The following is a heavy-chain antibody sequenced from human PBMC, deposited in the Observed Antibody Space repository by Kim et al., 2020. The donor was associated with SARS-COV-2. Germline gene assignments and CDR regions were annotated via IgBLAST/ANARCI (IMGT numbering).Heavy chain of an antibody. J-gene: IGHJ6*02. CDR3: ARGSEGITMIVVVKPYYYYGMDV. CDR2: INHSGST. V-gene: IGHV4-34*01. CDR1: GGSFSCYY. D-gene: IGHD3-22*01. Sequence: SETLSLTCAVYGGSFSCYYWSWIRQPPGKGLEWIGEINHSGSTNYNPSLKSRVTLSVDTSKNQFSLKLSSVTAADTAVYYCARGSEGITMIVVVKPYYYYGMDVWGQGTTVTVSS.